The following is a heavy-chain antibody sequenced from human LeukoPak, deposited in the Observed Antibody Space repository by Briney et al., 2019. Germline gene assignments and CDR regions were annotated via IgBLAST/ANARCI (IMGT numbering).Heavy chain of an antibody. J-gene: IGHJ4*02. CDR1: GFTFSSYA. Sequence: PGGSLRLSCAASGFTFSSYAMSWVRQAPGKGLEWVSVISGSGGSTYYADSVKGRFTISRDNSKNTLYLQMNSLRAEDTAVYYRAKGGGPGRYYFDYWGQGTLVTVSS. CDR3: AKGGGPGRYYFDY. CDR2: ISGSGGST. V-gene: IGHV3-23*01. D-gene: IGHD1-14*01.